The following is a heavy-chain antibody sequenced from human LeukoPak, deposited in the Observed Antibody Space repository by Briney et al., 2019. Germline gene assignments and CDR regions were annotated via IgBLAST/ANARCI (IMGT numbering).Heavy chain of an antibody. Sequence: TSETLSLTCTVSGGSISSYHWSWIRQPPGKGLEWIGYIYYSGSTNYNPSLKSRVTISVDTSKNQFSLKLSSVTAADTAVYYCARVGMYYYGSGSYYLDYWGQGTLVTVSS. V-gene: IGHV4-59*01. CDR1: GGSISSYH. CDR2: IYYSGST. D-gene: IGHD3-10*01. J-gene: IGHJ4*02. CDR3: ARVGMYYYGSGSYYLDY.